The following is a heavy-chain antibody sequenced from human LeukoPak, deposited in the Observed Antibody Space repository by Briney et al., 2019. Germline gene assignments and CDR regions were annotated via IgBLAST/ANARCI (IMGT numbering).Heavy chain of an antibody. CDR1: GFTFSSYE. V-gene: IGHV3-48*03. J-gene: IGHJ4*02. D-gene: IGHD2-15*01. CDR3: ARRYCSGGSCYFRYFDY. CDR2: ISSSGSTI. Sequence: GGSLRLSCAASGFTFSSYEMNWVRQAPGKGLEWVSYISSSGSTIYYAASVKGRFTISRDNAKNSLYLQMNSLRAEDTAVYYCARRYCSGGSCYFRYFDYWGQGTLVTVSS.